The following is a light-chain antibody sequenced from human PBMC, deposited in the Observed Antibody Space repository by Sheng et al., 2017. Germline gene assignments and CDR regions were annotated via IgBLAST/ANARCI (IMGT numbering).Light chain of an antibody. J-gene: IGLJ3*02. CDR1: SGHSSYA. CDR3: QTWDTGIQV. Sequence: QLVLTQSPSASASLGASVKLTCTLSSGHSSYAIAWHQQQPEKGPRYLMKLNSDGSHSKGDGIPDRFSGSSSGAERYLTISSLQSEDEGDYYCQTWDTGIQVFGGGTKVTVL. V-gene: IGLV4-69*01. CDR2: LNSDGSH.